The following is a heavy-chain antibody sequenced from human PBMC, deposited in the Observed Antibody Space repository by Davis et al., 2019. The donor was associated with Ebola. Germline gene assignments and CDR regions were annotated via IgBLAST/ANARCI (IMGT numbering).Heavy chain of an antibody. D-gene: IGHD3-16*01. J-gene: IGHJ6*03. V-gene: IGHV5-51*01. CDR2: IYPGDSDT. CDR1: GYSFTSYW. CDR3: ARGEVLRNYYYYMDV. Sequence: GESLKISCKGSGYSFTSYWIGWVRQMPGKGLEWMGIIYPGDSDTRYSPSFQGQVTISADKSISTAYLQWSSLKASDTAMYYCARGEVLRNYYYYMDVWGKGTTVTVSS.